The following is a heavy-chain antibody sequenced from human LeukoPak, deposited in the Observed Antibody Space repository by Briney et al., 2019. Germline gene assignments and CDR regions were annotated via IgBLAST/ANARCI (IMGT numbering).Heavy chain of an antibody. D-gene: IGHD3-10*01. V-gene: IGHV3-30*03. CDR1: GFTFSSYG. CDR2: ISYDGSNK. J-gene: IGHJ4*02. Sequence: GGSLRLSCAASGFTFSSYGMHWVRQAPGKGLEWVAVISYDGSNKYYADSVKGRFTISRDNSKNTLYLQMSSLRAEDTAVYYCATVRGVISYFDYWGQGTLVTVSS. CDR3: ATVRGVISYFDY.